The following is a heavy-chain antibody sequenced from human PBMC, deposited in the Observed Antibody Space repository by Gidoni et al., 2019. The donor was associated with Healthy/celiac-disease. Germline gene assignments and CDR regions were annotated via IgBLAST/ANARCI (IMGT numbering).Heavy chain of an antibody. J-gene: IGHJ4*02. V-gene: IGHV3-15*01. CDR3: TTKDLYYYDSSGYYVLDY. CDR1: GFTFINAW. Sequence: ELQLVESGGGLVKPGGSLSLSCAASGFTFINAWMSWVRQAPGKGLEWVGRIKSKTDGGTTDYAAPVKGRFTISRDDSKNTLYLQMNSLKTEDTAVYYCTTKDLYYYDSSGYYVLDYWGQGTLVTVSS. D-gene: IGHD3-22*01. CDR2: IKSKTDGGTT.